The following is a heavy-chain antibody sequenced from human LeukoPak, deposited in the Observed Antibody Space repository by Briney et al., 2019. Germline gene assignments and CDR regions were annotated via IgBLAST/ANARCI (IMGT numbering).Heavy chain of an antibody. J-gene: IGHJ4*02. CDR3: ASWRVRGIFDY. Sequence: ASVKVSCKASGYTFTSYGISWVRQAPGQGLEWMGWISAYNGNTNYAQRLQGRVTMTTDTSTSTAYMELRSLRSDDTAVYYCASWRVRGIFDYWGQGTLVTVSS. D-gene: IGHD3-10*01. CDR1: GYTFTSYG. V-gene: IGHV1-18*01. CDR2: ISAYNGNT.